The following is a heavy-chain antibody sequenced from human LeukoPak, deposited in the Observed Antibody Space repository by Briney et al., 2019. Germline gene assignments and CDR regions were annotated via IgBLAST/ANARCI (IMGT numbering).Heavy chain of an antibody. Sequence: ASVKVSCKASGYTFSSSDINWVRQATGQGLEWMGWMNPNSGNTYYAQRFQGRVTMTRDTSISTAYMEVSSLRSEDTAVYYCARGNIAAPGTPYYFEYWGQGTLVTVSS. J-gene: IGHJ4*02. V-gene: IGHV1-8*01. CDR1: GYTFSSSD. CDR3: ARGNIAAPGTPYYFEY. D-gene: IGHD6-25*01. CDR2: MNPNSGNT.